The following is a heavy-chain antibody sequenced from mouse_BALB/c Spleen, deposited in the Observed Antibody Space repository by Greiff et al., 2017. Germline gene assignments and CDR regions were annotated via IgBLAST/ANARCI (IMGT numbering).Heavy chain of an antibody. CDR2: ISYSGST. V-gene: IGHV3-8*02. Sequence: EVKVEESGPSLVKPSQTLSLTCSVTGDSITSGYWNWIRKFPGNKLEYMGYISYSGSTYYNPSLKSRISITRDTSKNQYYLQLNSVTTEDTATYYCARWDYGSSSRYFDVWGAGTTVTVSS. J-gene: IGHJ1*01. D-gene: IGHD1-1*01. CDR1: GDSITSGY. CDR3: ARWDYGSSSRYFDV.